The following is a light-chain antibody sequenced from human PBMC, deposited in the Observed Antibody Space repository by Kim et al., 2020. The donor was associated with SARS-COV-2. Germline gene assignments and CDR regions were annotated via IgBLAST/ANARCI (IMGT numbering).Light chain of an antibody. Sequence: ASWDQQKPGQGPCICIYGKDSRASGVPGRISGSSSGGTTSLTIPGAQAEDEADYYWNPRVGSGDHYVFGPGTKVTVL. V-gene: IGLV3-19*01. CDR3: NPRVGSGDHYV. CDR2: GKD. J-gene: IGLJ1*01.